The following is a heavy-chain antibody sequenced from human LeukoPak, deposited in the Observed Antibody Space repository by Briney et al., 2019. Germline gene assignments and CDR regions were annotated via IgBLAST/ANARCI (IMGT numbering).Heavy chain of an antibody. V-gene: IGHV3-74*01. CDR1: GFTFTNAW. Sequence: PGGSLRLSCAASGFTFTNAWMSWVRQAPGKGLEWVGRINSDGSRTSYADSVKGRFTISRDDAKNTLYLQMNSLRAEDTAVYYCGRALLSLAGDDFWGQGTLVTVSS. CDR2: INSDGSRT. J-gene: IGHJ4*02. CDR3: GRALLSLAGDDF. D-gene: IGHD6-6*01.